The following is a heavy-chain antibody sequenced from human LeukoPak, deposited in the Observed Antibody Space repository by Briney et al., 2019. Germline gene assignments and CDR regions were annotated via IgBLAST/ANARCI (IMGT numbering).Heavy chain of an antibody. Sequence: SETLSLTCTVSGGSISSSSYYWGWIRQPPGKGLEWIGSIYHSGSSYYNPSLKSRVTISVDTSKNQFSLKLSSVPAADTAVYYCARRGPSLIVGAYYYYYMDVWGKGTTVTVSS. V-gene: IGHV4-39*01. J-gene: IGHJ6*03. D-gene: IGHD1-26*01. CDR3: ARRGPSLIVGAYYYYYMDV. CDR2: IYHSGSS. CDR1: GGSISSSSYY.